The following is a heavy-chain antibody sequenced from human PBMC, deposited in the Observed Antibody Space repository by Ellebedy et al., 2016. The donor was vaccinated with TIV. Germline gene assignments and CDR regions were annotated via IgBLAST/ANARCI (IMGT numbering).Heavy chain of an antibody. D-gene: IGHD6-13*01. CDR2: ISYSGST. V-gene: IGHV4-59*01. CDR3: ARVVWQQPVSYAFDI. CDR1: GGSISPYY. J-gene: IGHJ3*02. Sequence: MPSETLSLTCTVSGGSISPYYWSWIRKPPGKGLEWIGYISYSGSTNYNPSLKSRVTISVDTSKNQFSLRLSSMTAADTAVYYCARVVWQQPVSYAFDIWGQGTMVTVSS.